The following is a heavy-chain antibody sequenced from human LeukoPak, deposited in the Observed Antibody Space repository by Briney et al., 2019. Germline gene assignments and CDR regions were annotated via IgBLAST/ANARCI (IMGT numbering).Heavy chain of an antibody. D-gene: IGHD4-23*01. J-gene: IGHJ6*03. CDR2: IIPIFGTA. V-gene: IGHV1-69*13. CDR1: GGTFSSYA. CDR3: ARVPVVPGYYYYYVDV. Sequence: SVKVSCKASGGTFSSYAISWVRQAPGQGLEWMRGIIPIFGTANYAQKFQGRVTITADESTSTAYMELSSLRSEDTAVYYCARVPVVPGYYYYYVDVWGKGTTVTISS.